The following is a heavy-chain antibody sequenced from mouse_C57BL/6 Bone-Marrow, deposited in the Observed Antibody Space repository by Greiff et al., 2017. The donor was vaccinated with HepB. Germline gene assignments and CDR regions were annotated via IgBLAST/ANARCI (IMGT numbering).Heavy chain of an antibody. V-gene: IGHV5-4*01. CDR1: GFTFSSYA. J-gene: IGHJ2*01. CDR3: ARDKDGYDY. CDR2: ISDGGSYT. D-gene: IGHD2-3*01. Sequence: EVQVVESGGGLVKPGGSLKLSCAASGFTFSSYAMSWVRQTPEKRLEWVATISDGGSYTYYPDNVKGRFTISRDNAKNNLYLQMSHLKSEDTAMYYCARDKDGYDYWGQGTTLTVSS.